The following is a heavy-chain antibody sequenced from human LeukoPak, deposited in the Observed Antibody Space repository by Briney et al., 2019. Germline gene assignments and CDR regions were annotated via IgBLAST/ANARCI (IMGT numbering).Heavy chain of an antibody. V-gene: IGHV3-74*01. D-gene: IGHD3-22*01. J-gene: IGHJ5*02. CDR2: INSDGINT. CDR3: ARDLGQYYDTSDNWFDP. CDR1: GFTFSNYW. Sequence: GGSLRLSCAASGFTFSNYWMHWVRHAPGKGLVWVSRINSDGINTSYADSVRGRFTISRDNAKNTLNLQMNSLKAEDTAVYYCARDLGQYYDTSDNWFDPWGQVTLVTVSS.